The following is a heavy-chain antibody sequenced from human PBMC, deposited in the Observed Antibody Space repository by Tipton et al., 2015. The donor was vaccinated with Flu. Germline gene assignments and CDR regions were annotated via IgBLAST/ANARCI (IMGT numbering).Heavy chain of an antibody. CDR1: GYTLTNYG. V-gene: IGHV1-18*01. D-gene: IGHD1-26*01. CDR3: AGVVRKGVGVGPTIQLDFAY. J-gene: IGHJ4*02. CDR2: ISANNGDT. Sequence: VQLVQSGGEVKKPGASVKGSCKASGYTLTNYGITWVRQAPGQGLEWVGGISANNGDTKFSQRLQGRVTLTTDTSTGTAYMELRSLRSDDTAVYYGAGVVRKGVGVGPTIQLDFAYWGQGTQVTSPS.